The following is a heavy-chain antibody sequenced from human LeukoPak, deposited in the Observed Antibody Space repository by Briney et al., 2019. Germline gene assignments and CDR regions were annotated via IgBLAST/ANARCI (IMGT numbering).Heavy chain of an antibody. CDR2: IYTSGIT. CDR3: AIQAHDGTDNWLDP. J-gene: IGHJ5*02. V-gene: IGHV4-4*09. CDR1: GGSIRGLW. D-gene: IGHD1-7*01. Sequence: TASETLSLTCTASGGSIRGLWCSWIRQPPEKGLEWIGNIYTSGITTYNPSLKSRVTISIDTSKNQFSLTLNSVTATDTAVYYCAIQAHDGTDNWLDPWGPGALVTVSS.